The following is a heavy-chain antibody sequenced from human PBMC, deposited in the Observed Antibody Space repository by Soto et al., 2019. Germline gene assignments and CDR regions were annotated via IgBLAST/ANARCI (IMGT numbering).Heavy chain of an antibody. CDR3: AKGLGDTAMVWPHDAFDI. CDR1: GFTFSSYG. V-gene: IGHV3-30*18. CDR2: ISYDGSNK. D-gene: IGHD5-18*01. Sequence: PGGSLRLSCAASGFTFSSYGMHWVRQAPGKGLEWVAVISYDGSNKYYADSVKGRFTISRDNSKNTLYLQMNSLRAEDTAVYYCAKGLGDTAMVWPHDAFDIWGQGTMVTVS. J-gene: IGHJ3*02.